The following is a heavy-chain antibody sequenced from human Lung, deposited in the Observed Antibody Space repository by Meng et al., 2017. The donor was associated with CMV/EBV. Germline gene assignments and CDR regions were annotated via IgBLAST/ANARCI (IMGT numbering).Heavy chain of an antibody. D-gene: IGHD1-26*01. CDR2: IKQDGSEK. CDR3: ARGMRVGAITYYYYGMDV. Sequence: GGSXRLXCAASGFTFSSYWMSWVRQAPGKGLEWVANIKQDGSEKYYVDSVKGRFTISRDNAKNSLYLQMNSLRAEDTAVYYCARGMRVGAITYYYYGMDVXGQGXTVTFSS. V-gene: IGHV3-7*01. J-gene: IGHJ6*02. CDR1: GFTFSSYW.